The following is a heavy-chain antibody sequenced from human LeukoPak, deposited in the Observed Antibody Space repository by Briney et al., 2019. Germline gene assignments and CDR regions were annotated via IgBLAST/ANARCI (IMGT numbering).Heavy chain of an antibody. CDR1: GGSISSSSYY. D-gene: IGHD1-26*01. CDR3: STSRGTSYYFDY. CDR2: ISYSGST. J-gene: IGHJ4*02. V-gene: IGHV4-39*01. Sequence: TPSETLSLTCTVSGGSISSSSYYCGWIIHPPGKGLEWIGTISYSGSTYYSPSLKSRVTISVDTSNNQFSLKLSSVTVADTALYYCSTSRGTSYYFDYWGLGTLVTVSS.